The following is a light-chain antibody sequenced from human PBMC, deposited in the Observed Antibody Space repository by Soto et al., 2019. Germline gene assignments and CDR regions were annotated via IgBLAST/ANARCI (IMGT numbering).Light chain of an antibody. J-gene: IGLJ2*01. CDR3: CSYAGTYTVL. CDR1: SSDVGGYNY. V-gene: IGLV2-11*01. CDR2: EAS. Sequence: QSALTQPRSVSGSPGQSVTISCTGTSSDVGGYNYVSWYQQHPGKAPKLMIYEASKRPSGAPDRFSGSKSGNTASLTISGLQTEDEADYYCCSYAGTYTVLFGGGTKLTVL.